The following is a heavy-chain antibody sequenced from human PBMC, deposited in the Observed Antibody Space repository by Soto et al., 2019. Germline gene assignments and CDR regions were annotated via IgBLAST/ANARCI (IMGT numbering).Heavy chain of an antibody. Sequence: VPLLESGGGLVQPGGSLRLSCAASGFTFSSYAMSWVRQAPGKGLEWVSAISGSGGSTYYADSVKGRFTISRDNSKNTLYLQMNSLRAEDTAVYYCAKVMSGDYAAFDIWDQGTMVTVSS. D-gene: IGHD4-17*01. CDR1: GFTFSSYA. V-gene: IGHV3-23*01. CDR3: AKVMSGDYAAFDI. J-gene: IGHJ3*02. CDR2: ISGSGGST.